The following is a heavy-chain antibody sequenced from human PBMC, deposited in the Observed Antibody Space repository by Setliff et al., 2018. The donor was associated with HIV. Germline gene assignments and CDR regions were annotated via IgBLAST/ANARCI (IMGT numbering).Heavy chain of an antibody. V-gene: IGHV3-49*04. Sequence: PGGSLRLSCAASGFSFSTNAMGWVRQAPGKGLEWVGFIRSEVYGGTTEYAASVKGRFTISRDDSKSIAYLQMNSLKTEDTALYYCTRGGYNLGYWGQGTLVTVSS. CDR3: TRGGYNLGY. J-gene: IGHJ4*02. CDR1: GFSFSTNA. CDR2: IRSEVYGGTT. D-gene: IGHD5-18*01.